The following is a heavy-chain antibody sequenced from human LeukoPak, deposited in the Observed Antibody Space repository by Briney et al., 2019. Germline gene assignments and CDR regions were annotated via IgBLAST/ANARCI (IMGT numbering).Heavy chain of an antibody. CDR3: ARVRRSFEIGYYYDSSRRYFDY. CDR1: GGSISSHY. D-gene: IGHD3-22*01. V-gene: IGHV4-59*11. J-gene: IGHJ4*02. Sequence: SETLSLTCTVSGGSISSHYWSWIRQPPGKGLEWIGYIYYSGSTNYNPSLKSRVTISVDTSKNQFSLKLSSVTAADTAVYYCARVRRSFEIGYYYDSSRRYFDYWGQGTLVTVSS. CDR2: IYYSGST.